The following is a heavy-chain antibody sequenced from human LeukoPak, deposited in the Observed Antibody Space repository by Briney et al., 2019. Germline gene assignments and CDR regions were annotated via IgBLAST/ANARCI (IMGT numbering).Heavy chain of an antibody. CDR3: ARNGDYDY. J-gene: IGHJ4*02. CDR1: GFTVSSNY. CDR2: INSGGT. V-gene: IGHV3-53*01. Sequence: PGGSLRLSCAASGFTVSSNYMSWVRQAPGKGLEWVSVINSGGTYYADSVKGRFSISRDNSKNTLYLQMSSLRAEDTAVYYCARNGDYDYWGQGTLATVSS. D-gene: IGHD4-17*01.